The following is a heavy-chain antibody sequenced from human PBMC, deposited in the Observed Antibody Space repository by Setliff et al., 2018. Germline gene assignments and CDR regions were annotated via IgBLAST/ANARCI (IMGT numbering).Heavy chain of an antibody. CDR2: KSNRGDT. CDR1: GASFSGTY. V-gene: IGHV4-34*11. J-gene: IGHJ2*01. CDR3: ARAVDSSGYFPYWYFDL. D-gene: IGHD3-22*01. Sequence: PSETLSLTCAVYGASFSGTYCSWIRQSPGKGLEWIGYKSNRGDTNSNPSLRSRLTMSVDTSKSQFSLNLTSVTAADTAVYFCARAVDSSGYFPYWYFDLWGRGALVTVSS.